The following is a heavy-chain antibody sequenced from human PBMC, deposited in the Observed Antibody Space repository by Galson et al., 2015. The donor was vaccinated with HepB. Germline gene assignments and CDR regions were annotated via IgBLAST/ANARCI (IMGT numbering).Heavy chain of an antibody. CDR1: GFTFSSYS. CDR3: ARDLGYGDYAFDP. J-gene: IGHJ5*02. V-gene: IGHV3-21*01. Sequence: SLRLSCAASGFTFSSYSMNWVRQAPGKGLEWVSSISSSSSYIYYADSVKGRFTISRDNAKNSLYLQMNSLRAEDTAVYYCARDLGYGDYAFDPWGQGTLVTVSS. D-gene: IGHD4-17*01. CDR2: ISSSSSYI.